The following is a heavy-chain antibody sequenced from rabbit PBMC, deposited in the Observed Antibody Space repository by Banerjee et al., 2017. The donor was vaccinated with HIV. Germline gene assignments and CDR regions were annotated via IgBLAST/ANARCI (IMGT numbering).Heavy chain of an antibody. J-gene: IGHJ3*01. V-gene: IGHV1S40*01. Sequence: QQLVESGGGLVKPGASLTLTCKASGFTFSGYYMNWVRQAPGKGLEWIARIYGGDGTTYYASWAKGRFTISKTSSTTVTLQMTSLTAADTATYFCARGGDWGTRLDLWGQGTLVTVS. D-gene: IGHD3-1*01. CDR1: GFTFSGYY. CDR2: IYGGDGTT. CDR3: ARGGDWGTRLDL.